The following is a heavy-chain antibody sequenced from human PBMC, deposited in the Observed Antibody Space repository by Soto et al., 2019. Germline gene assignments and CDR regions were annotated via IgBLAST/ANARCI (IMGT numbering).Heavy chain of an antibody. CDR3: AKVLRSSGWLTLSYYYGMDV. D-gene: IGHD6-19*01. V-gene: IGHV3-30*18. CDR2: ISYDGSNK. Sequence: QVQLVESGGGVVQPGRSLRLSCAASGFTLSSYGMHWVRQAPGKGLEWVAVISYDGSNKYYADSVKGRFTISRDNSKNTLYLQMNSLRAEDTAVYYCAKVLRSSGWLTLSYYYGMDVWGQGTTVTVSS. J-gene: IGHJ6*02. CDR1: GFTLSSYG.